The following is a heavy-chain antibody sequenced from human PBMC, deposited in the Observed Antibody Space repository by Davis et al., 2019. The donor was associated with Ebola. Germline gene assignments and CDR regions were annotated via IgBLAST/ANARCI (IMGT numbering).Heavy chain of an antibody. CDR1: GGTFSSYA. D-gene: IGHD5-18*01. CDR3: ARESGGRLWFGEFDY. CDR2: IIPILGIA. V-gene: IGHV1-69*04. Sequence: SVKVSCKASGGTFSSYAISWVRQAPGQGLEWMGRIIPILGIANYAQKFQGRVTITADKSTSTAYMELSSLRTEDTAVYYCARESGGRLWFGEFDYWGQGTLVTVSS. J-gene: IGHJ4*02.